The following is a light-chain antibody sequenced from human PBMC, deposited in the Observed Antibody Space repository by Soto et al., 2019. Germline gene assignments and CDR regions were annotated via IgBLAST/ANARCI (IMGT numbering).Light chain of an antibody. J-gene: IGKJ3*01. CDR3: QHYGTSAL. CDR2: DAS. Sequence: EIVLTQSPGTLSLSPGERATLSCRASQSVSSSYLAWYQQKTGQAPRLLIYDASRATGIPDRFSGSGSGTDFSLTITRLKPEDFAVYYCQHYGTSALFGPGTKVDI. CDR1: QSVSSSY. V-gene: IGKV3-20*01.